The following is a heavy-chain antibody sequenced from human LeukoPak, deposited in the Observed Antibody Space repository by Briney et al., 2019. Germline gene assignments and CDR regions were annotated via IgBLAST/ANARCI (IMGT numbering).Heavy chain of an antibody. V-gene: IGHV1-18*01. J-gene: IGHJ4*02. CDR2: ISAYNGNT. CDR1: GYTFTSYG. D-gene: IGHD2-21*02. Sequence: ASVKVSCKASGYTFTSYGISWVRQAPGQGLEWMGWISAYNGNTNYAQKLQGRVTMTTDTSTSTAYMELRSLRSDDTAVYYCARQLRIVVVTATFDYWGQGTLVTVSS. CDR3: ARQLRIVVVTATFDY.